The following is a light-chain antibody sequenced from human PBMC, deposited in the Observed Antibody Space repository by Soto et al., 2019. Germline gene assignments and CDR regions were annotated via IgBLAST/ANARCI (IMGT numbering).Light chain of an antibody. V-gene: IGLV1-40*01. Sequence: QSVLTQPPSGSGAPGQRVTISCTGSSSNIGAGYYVHWYQQLPGTAPKLLIYGNSNRPSGVPDRFSGSKSGTSASLAITGRRAEDEADYYCQSYDSSLSGYVFGTGTKLTVL. CDR2: GNS. CDR3: QSYDSSLSGYV. J-gene: IGLJ1*01. CDR1: SSNIGAGYY.